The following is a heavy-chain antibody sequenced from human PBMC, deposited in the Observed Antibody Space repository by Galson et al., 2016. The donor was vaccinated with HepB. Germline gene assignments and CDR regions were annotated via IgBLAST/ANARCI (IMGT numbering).Heavy chain of an antibody. CDR3: ARDRYSSSWSYGMDV. CDR1: GFTFSSHE. Sequence: SLRLSCAASGFTFSSHEMNWVRQAPGKGLEWISYITTSGRTVYSAASVRGRFTTPRDNAKNSLYLQINSLRAEDTAIYYCARDRYSSSWSYGMDVWGQGTTVIVSS. CDR2: ITTSGRTV. V-gene: IGHV3-48*03. D-gene: IGHD6-13*01. J-gene: IGHJ6*02.